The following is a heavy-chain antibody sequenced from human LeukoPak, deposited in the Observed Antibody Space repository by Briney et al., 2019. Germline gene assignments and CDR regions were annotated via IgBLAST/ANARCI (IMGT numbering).Heavy chain of an antibody. Sequence: SETLSLTCTVSGGSISSYYWSWIRQPPGKGLEWIGYIYYSGSTNYNPSLKSRVTISVDTSKNQFSLKLSSVTAADTAVYYCARGGPADYGDANYYYYMDVWGKGTTVTVSS. J-gene: IGHJ6*03. CDR3: ARGGPADYGDANYYYYMDV. CDR2: IYYSGST. D-gene: IGHD4-17*01. V-gene: IGHV4-59*01. CDR1: GGSISSYY.